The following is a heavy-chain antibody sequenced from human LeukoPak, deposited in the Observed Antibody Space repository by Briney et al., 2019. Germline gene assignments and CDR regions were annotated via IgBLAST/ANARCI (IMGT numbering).Heavy chain of an antibody. CDR1: GFTFSSGA. Sequence: PGGSLRLSCAASGFTFSSGAMHWVRQGPLKGLEWLAVISHDGSHKYYVDSVKARFIVSRDNSNNTLFLQMNSLGPEDTAVYYCARDGLLRSFDWMPVARLGHNWFDPWGQGTRVTVSS. V-gene: IGHV3-30*04. D-gene: IGHD3-9*01. CDR3: ARDGLLRSFDWMPVARLGHNWFDP. J-gene: IGHJ5*02. CDR2: ISHDGSHK.